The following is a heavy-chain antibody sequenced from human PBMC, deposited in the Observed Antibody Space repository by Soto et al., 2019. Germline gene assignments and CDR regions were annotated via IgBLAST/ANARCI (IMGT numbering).Heavy chain of an antibody. V-gene: IGHV3-33*01. Sequence: GGSLRLSGAASGFTFSSYGMHWVRQAPGKGLEWVAVIWYDGSNKYYADSVKGRFTISRDNSKNTLYLQMNSLRAEDTAVYYCARAGGIAAAYFDYWGQGTLVTSPQ. CDR2: IWYDGSNK. D-gene: IGHD6-13*01. CDR1: GFTFSSYG. CDR3: ARAGGIAAAYFDY. J-gene: IGHJ4*02.